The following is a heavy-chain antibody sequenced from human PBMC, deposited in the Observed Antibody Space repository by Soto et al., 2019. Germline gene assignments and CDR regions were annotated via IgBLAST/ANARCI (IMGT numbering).Heavy chain of an antibody. CDR3: AKGILSATIAPYAMDV. J-gene: IGHJ6*02. D-gene: IGHD2-21*01. CDR2: ISYDGGNI. CDR1: GVDFRSYA. V-gene: IGHV3-30*18. Sequence: GGSLRLSCEASGVDFRSYAMHWVRQAPGKGLEWVGVISYDGGNIYYADSVKGRFTISRDNSKNTLYVQVKSLRPEDTAVYYCAKGILSATIAPYAMDVWGQGTTVTAP.